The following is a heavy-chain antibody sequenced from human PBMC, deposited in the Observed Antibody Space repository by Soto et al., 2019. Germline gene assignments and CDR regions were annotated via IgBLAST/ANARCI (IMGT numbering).Heavy chain of an antibody. Sequence: SGPTLENTTQALTLTCTFAGFSLSTSGMCVSWIRQPPGKALEWLARIDWDDDKYYSTSLKTRLTISKDTSKNQVVLTMTNMDPVDTATYYCARVPFSGYDSDGMDVWGQGTTVTVSS. CDR1: GFSLSTSGMC. CDR3: ARVPFSGYDSDGMDV. J-gene: IGHJ6*02. CDR2: IDWDDDK. D-gene: IGHD5-12*01. V-gene: IGHV2-70*11.